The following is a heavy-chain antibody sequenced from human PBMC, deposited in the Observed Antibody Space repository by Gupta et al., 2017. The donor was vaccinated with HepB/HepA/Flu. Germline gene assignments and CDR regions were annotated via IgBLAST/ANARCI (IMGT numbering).Heavy chain of an antibody. J-gene: IGHJ4*02. CDR1: GFTFRTYE. D-gene: IGHD4-17*01. CDR2: IGRSGSPI. Sequence: EVQLVESGGGLVQPGGSLRLSCAASGFTFRTYEMNWVRQAPGKGLEWVSYIGRSGSPIYYADSVRGRFTISRDNAKNSLYLQMNSLRVEDTAVYYCARDGGNGDPLFDYWGQGTLVSVSS. V-gene: IGHV3-48*03. CDR3: ARDGGNGDPLFDY.